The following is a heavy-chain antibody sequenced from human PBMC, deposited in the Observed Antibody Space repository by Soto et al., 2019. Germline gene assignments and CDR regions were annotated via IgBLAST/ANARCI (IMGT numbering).Heavy chain of an antibody. CDR1: GFTFSSYG. CDR3: AKDPSYCSSTSCYTWEWSNYYYGMDV. J-gene: IGHJ6*02. Sequence: QVQLVESGGGVVQPGRSLRLSCAASGFTFSSYGMHWVRQAPGKGLEWVAVISYDGSNKYYADSVKGRFTISRDNSKNTLYLQMNSLRAEDTAVYYCAKDPSYCSSTSCYTWEWSNYYYGMDVWGQGTTVTVSS. CDR2: ISYDGSNK. D-gene: IGHD2-2*02. V-gene: IGHV3-30*18.